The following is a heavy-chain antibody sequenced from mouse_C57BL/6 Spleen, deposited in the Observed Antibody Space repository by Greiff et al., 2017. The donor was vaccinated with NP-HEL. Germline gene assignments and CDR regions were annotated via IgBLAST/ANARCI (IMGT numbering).Heavy chain of an antibody. CDR3: ARSEFYAMDY. Sequence: VKLMESGAELVKPGASVKISCKASGYAFSSYWMNWVKQRPGKGLEWIGQIYPGDGDTNYNGKFKGKATLTADKSSSTAYMQLSSLTSEDSAVYYCARSEFYAMDYWGQGTSVTVSS. CDR2: IYPGDGDT. V-gene: IGHV1-80*01. J-gene: IGHJ4*01. CDR1: GYAFSSYW.